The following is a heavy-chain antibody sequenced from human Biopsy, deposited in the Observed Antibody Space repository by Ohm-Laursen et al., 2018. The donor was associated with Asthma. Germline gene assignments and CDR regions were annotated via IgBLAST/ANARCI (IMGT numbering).Heavy chain of an antibody. CDR2: TPHRGYP. D-gene: IGHD1-26*01. CDR1: GGSFSSNY. J-gene: IGHJ6*02. Sequence: SETLSLTCAVYGGSFSSNYWSWIRQTPGKGLEWLGDTPHRGYPNYHPALHSRLTLSVDTSKNQFSLRLASVTAADTAVYYCARGSSSRLSQWELLVSGGKRAHSYYGMDVWGQGTTVTVSS. V-gene: IGHV4-34*01. CDR3: ARGSSSRLSQWELLVSGGKRAHSYYGMDV.